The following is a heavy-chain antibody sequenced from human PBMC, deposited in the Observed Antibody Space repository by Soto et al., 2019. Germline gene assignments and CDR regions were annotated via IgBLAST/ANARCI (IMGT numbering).Heavy chain of an antibody. CDR3: ARGSLLPVFDY. V-gene: IGHV4-31*03. Sequence: SETLSLTCTVSGGSISSGGYYWSWIRQHPGKGLEWIGYIYYSGSTYYNPSLKSRVTISVDTSKNQFSLKLSSVTAADTAVYYCARGSLLPVFDYWGQGTLVTVSS. D-gene: IGHD3-16*02. J-gene: IGHJ4*02. CDR2: IYYSGST. CDR1: GGSISSGGYY.